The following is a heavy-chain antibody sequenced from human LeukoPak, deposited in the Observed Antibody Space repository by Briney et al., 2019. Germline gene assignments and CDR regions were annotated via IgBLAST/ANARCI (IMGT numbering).Heavy chain of an antibody. CDR3: ARHESRAVDS. CDR2: IYPGDSDT. V-gene: IGHV5-51*01. J-gene: IGHJ4*02. Sequence: GESLKISCQASGYSFTRNWIGWVRQMPGKGLEWMGAIYPGDSDTRYSPSFQGQVTISAGKPISTAYLQWSSLKASDTAIYYCARHESRAVDSWGQGTLVTVSS. CDR1: GYSFTRNW.